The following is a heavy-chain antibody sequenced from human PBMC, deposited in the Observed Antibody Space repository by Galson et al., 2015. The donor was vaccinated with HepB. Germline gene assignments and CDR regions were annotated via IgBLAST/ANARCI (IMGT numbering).Heavy chain of an antibody. D-gene: IGHD4-17*01. CDR1: GFTFSSYG. CDR2: ISYDGSNK. CDR3: ARSMTTVTPAGFDY. J-gene: IGHJ4*02. V-gene: IGHV3-30*03. Sequence: SLRLSCAASGFTFSSYGMHWVRQAPGKGLEWVAVISYDGSNKYYADSVKGRFTISRDNSKNTLYLQMNSLRAEDTAVYYCARSMTTVTPAGFDYWGQGTLVTVSS.